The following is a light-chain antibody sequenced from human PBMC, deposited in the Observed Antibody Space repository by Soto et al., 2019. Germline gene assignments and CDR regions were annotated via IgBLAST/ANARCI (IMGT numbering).Light chain of an antibody. CDR1: QSVNIY. CDR2: DAS. J-gene: IGKJ5*01. CDR3: QQRSNWPPIT. V-gene: IGKV3-11*01. Sequence: EIVLTQSPGTLSLSPGERATLSCRASQSVNIYLAWYQQKPGQAPRLLIYDASSRATGIPARFSGSGSGTDFTLTISSLEPEDFAVYYCQQRSNWPPITFGQGTRLEIK.